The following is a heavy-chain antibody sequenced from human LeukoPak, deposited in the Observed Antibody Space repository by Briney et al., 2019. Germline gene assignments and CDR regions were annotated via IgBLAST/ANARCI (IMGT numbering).Heavy chain of an antibody. CDR3: ARVSFCSGSSCYAGHDY. Sequence: ASVKVSCKPSGYTFTGYYLHWVRQAPGQGLEWMGWIIPIFGTANYAQKFQGRVTITADKSTSTAYMELSSLRSEDTAVYYCARVSFCSGSSCYAGHDYWGQGTLVTVSS. CDR1: GYTFTGYY. CDR2: IIPIFGTA. D-gene: IGHD2-15*01. V-gene: IGHV1-69*06. J-gene: IGHJ4*02.